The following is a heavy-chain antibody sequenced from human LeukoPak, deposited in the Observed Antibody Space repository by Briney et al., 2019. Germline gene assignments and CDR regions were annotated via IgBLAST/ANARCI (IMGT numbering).Heavy chain of an antibody. CDR1: GFTFSSYW. D-gene: IGHD3-10*02. Sequence: GGSLRLSCAASGFTFSSYWMHWVRQAPGKGLVWVSRINSDGSSTSYADSVKGRFTISRDNAKNTLYLQMDSLRAEDTAVYYCAELGITMIGGVWGKGTTVTISS. CDR2: INSDGSST. CDR3: AELGITMIGGV. V-gene: IGHV3-74*01. J-gene: IGHJ6*04.